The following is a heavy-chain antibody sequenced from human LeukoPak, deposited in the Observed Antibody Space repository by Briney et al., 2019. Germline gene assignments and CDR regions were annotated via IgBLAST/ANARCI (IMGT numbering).Heavy chain of an antibody. V-gene: IGHV1-69*01. J-gene: IGHJ4*02. D-gene: IGHD3-22*01. CDR2: IIPIFGTA. Sequence: SVKVSCKASGGTFSSYAISWVRQAPGQGLEWMGGIIPIFGTANYAQKFQGRVTIAADESTSTAYMELSSLRSEDTAVYYCARVYYYDSIGYFDYWGQGTLVTVSS. CDR1: GGTFSSYA. CDR3: ARVYYYDSIGYFDY.